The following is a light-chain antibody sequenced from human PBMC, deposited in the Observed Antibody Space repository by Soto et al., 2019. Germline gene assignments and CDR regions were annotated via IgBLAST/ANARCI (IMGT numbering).Light chain of an antibody. J-gene: IGKJ5*01. CDR1: QSIGSN. CDR3: QHYNNWSS. Sequence: ETVMTQSPGSLSVSPGERATLSCRASQSIGSNLAWYQHKPGQAPRRLISGASTRATGIPGRFSGSGSGTEFTLTISSLQSEDVAVYYCQHYNNWSSFGQGTRVEIK. V-gene: IGKV3-15*01. CDR2: GAS.